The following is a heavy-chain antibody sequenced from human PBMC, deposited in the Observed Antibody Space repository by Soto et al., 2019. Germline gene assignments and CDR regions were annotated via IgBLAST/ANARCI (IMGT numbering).Heavy chain of an antibody. Sequence: GGSLRLSCAASGLTFSSYGMHWVRQAPGKGLEWVAVISYDGSNKYYADSVKGRFTISRDNSKNTLYLQMNSLRAEDTAVYYCAKDPTAIYFYPVWYFDYWGQGPLVTAPQ. J-gene: IGHJ4*02. CDR2: ISYDGSNK. CDR3: AKDPTAIYFYPVWYFDY. CDR1: GLTFSSYG. D-gene: IGHD3-22*01. V-gene: IGHV3-30*18.